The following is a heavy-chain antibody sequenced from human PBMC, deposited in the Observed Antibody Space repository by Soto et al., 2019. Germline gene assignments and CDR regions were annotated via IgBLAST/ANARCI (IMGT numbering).Heavy chain of an antibody. J-gene: IGHJ4*01. CDR3: ARRRIVPTTNFGY. D-gene: IGHD1-26*01. CDR2: ILHTGAT. CDR1: GDSISSSSFY. V-gene: IGHV4-39*01. Sequence: SETLSLTCTVSGDSISSSSFYWGWIRQPPGKGLEWIGHILHTGATYQNPTLKSRLRMSVDTSKNQFSLNLSSVTATDTAVYYPARRRIVPTTNFGYWGQGTMQTVSS.